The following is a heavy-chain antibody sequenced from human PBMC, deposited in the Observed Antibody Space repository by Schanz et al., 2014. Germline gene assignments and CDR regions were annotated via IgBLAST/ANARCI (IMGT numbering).Heavy chain of an antibody. Sequence: EVQLLESGGGLVQPGGSLRLSCAASGFTFSYYSLNWVRQAPGKGLEWLSYTKAGGRDIHYADSVKGRFTISRDNSKNTLYLQMNSLRAEDTAVYYCAKGSMAARPLLPTDYYFYGTDIWGQGTVVIVSS. J-gene: IGHJ6*02. CDR2: TKAGGRDI. CDR3: AKGSMAARPLLPTDYYFYGTDI. CDR1: GFTFSYYS. V-gene: IGHV3-48*01. D-gene: IGHD6-6*01.